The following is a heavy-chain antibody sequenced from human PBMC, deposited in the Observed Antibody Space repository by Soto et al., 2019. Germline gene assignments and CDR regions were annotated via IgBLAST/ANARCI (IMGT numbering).Heavy chain of an antibody. D-gene: IGHD7-27*01. CDR3: AKEVSLGSTVDLGY. V-gene: IGHV3-23*01. Sequence: GSLRLSCAASGFTFTIFAMSWVRQSPGKGLEWVSTISGSGGSTYYADAVKGRFTISRDNSMGTLYLQMKSLRVEDTAIYYCAKEVSLGSTVDLGYWGQGTLFTVSS. CDR2: ISGSGGST. CDR1: GFTFTIFA. J-gene: IGHJ4*02.